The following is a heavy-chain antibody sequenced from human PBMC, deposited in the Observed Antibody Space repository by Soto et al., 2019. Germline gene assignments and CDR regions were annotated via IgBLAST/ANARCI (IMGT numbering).Heavy chain of an antibody. CDR3: VRIRRGDGYTFGY. Sequence: EVQLVESGGVSVQPGGSLRLSCTASGFTLSNYWMHWVRQAPGKALVWVSRINTDGSTTTYADSVKGRFTISRDNAKNTLYLQMNSLRDEDTAVYYCVRIRRGDGYTFGYWGQGTLVTVS. V-gene: IGHV3-74*01. CDR1: GFTLSNYW. J-gene: IGHJ4*02. D-gene: IGHD5-12*01. CDR2: INTDGSTT.